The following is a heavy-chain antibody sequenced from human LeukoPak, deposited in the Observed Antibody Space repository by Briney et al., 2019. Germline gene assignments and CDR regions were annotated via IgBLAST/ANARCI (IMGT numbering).Heavy chain of an antibody. CDR3: ARDGDSGGLIAYFDY. D-gene: IGHD1-26*01. J-gene: IGHJ4*02. CDR1: GFTFSSNY. V-gene: IGHV3-53*04. CDR2: IYSGGST. Sequence: PGGSLRLSCAASGFTFSSNYMSWVRQAPGKGLEWVSVIYSGGSTYYVDSVKGRFTISRHNYKNTLYLQMNSLKPEDTAVDYCARDGDSGGLIAYFDYWGQGTLVTVSS.